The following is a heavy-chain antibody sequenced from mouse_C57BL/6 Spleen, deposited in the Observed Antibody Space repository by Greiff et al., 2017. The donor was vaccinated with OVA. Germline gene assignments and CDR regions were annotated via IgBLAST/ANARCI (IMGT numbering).Heavy chain of an antibody. CDR2: ISGGGGNT. Sequence: EVMLVESGGGLVKPGGSLKLSCAASGFTFSSYTMSWVRQTPEKRLEWVATISGGGGNTYYPDSVKGRFTISRDNAKNTLYLQMSSLRSEDTALYYCARPLYIGGYFDVWGTGTTVTVSS. D-gene: IGHD1-1*01. CDR1: GFTFSSYT. J-gene: IGHJ1*03. V-gene: IGHV5-9*01. CDR3: ARPLYIGGYFDV.